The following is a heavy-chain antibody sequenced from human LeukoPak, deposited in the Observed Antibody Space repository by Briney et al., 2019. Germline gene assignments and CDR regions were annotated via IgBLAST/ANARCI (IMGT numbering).Heavy chain of an antibody. CDR1: GYTFTGYY. CDR3: ARPLIAVAGTNAFDI. J-gene: IGHJ3*02. Sequence: ASVKVSCKASGYTFTGYYMHWVRQAPGQGLEWMGWISAYNGNTNYAQKLQGRVTMTTDTSTSTAYMELRSLRSDDTAVYYCARPLIAVAGTNAFDIWGQGTMVTVSS. D-gene: IGHD6-19*01. CDR2: ISAYNGNT. V-gene: IGHV1-18*04.